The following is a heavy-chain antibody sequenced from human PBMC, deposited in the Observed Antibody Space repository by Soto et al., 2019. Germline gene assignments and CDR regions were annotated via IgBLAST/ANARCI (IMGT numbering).Heavy chain of an antibody. V-gene: IGHV3-48*03. Sequence: SLRLSCAAAGFTFSSYEMDWVRQAPGKGLEWVSYISSSGSTIYYADSVKGRFTISRDNAKNSLYLQMNSLRAEDTAVYYCARDWRGERHDYSSYWGQGTLVTGSS. CDR1: GFTFSSYE. CDR2: ISSSGSTI. CDR3: ARDWRGERHDYSSY. D-gene: IGHD2-15*01. J-gene: IGHJ4*02.